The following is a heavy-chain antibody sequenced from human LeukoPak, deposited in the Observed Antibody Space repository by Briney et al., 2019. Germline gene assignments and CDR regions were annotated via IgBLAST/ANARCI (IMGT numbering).Heavy chain of an antibody. V-gene: IGHV5-51*01. D-gene: IGHD3-22*01. CDR3: ARSSSIITMIEVDQPTDAFDI. J-gene: IGHJ3*02. CDR1: GYSFTSYW. CDR2: IYPGDSDT. Sequence: GESLKISCKGSGYSFTSYWIGWVRQMPGKGLEWMGIIYPGDSDTRYSPSFQGQVTISADKSISTAYLQWSSLKASDTAMYYCARSSSIITMIEVDQPTDAFDIWGQGTMVTISS.